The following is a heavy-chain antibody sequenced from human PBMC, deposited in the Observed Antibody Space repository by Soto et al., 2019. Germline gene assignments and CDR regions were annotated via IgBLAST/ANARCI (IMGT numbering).Heavy chain of an antibody. CDR2: INSSSTYT. CDR1: GFTFSNYS. J-gene: IGHJ4*02. V-gene: IGHV3-21*01. Sequence: EVQLVESGGGLVKPGGSLRLSCAASGFTFSNYSMNWVRQAPGKGLEWVSSINSSSTYTYYTDSVKGRFTISRDNAKNSVYLQMNSLRAGDTAVYYCARDWRYWGQGTLVTVSS. CDR3: ARDWRY.